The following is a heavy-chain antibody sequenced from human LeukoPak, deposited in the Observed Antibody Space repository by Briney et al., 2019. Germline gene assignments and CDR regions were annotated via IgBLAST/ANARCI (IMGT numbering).Heavy chain of an antibody. V-gene: IGHV4-4*09. J-gene: IGHJ4*02. CDR1: AASIGNYY. Sequence: SETLSLTCAVSAASIGNYYWSWIRQAPGKGLEWIGYISTSGSTNYNPSLKSRVSISLDTSKNRFSLNLNFVTAADTAVCYCASPRSGYCYTFDYWGQGALVTVSS. D-gene: IGHD3-22*01. CDR2: ISTSGST. CDR3: ASPRSGYCYTFDY.